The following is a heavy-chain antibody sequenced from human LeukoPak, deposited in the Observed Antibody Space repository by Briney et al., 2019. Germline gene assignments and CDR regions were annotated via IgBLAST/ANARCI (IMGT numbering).Heavy chain of an antibody. CDR3: VRDQRRIEVAGYYSDY. CDR1: GFTLTSYY. V-gene: IGHV1-46*01. J-gene: IGHJ4*02. D-gene: IGHD6-19*01. CDR2: LNPKTGTT. Sequence: GASVKISCKASGFTLTSYYFFWVRLAPGQRLEWMGILNPKTGTTGYAQKFQGRVSMTRDTSTSTVYMELSSLRSEDSAIYYCVRDQRRIEVAGYYSDYWGQGTLVTVSA.